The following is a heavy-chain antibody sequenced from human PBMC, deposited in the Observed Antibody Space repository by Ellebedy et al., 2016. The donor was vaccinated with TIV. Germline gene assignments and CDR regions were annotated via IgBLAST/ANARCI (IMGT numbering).Heavy chain of an antibody. V-gene: IGHV4-59*01. CDR3: ARAGSPYYYGSGKRDGMDV. Sequence: MPSETLSLTCTVSGGSISSYYWSWIRQPPGKGLEWIGYIYYSGSTHYNPSLKSRVTISVDTSKNQFSLKLSSVTAADTAVYYCARAGSPYYYGSGKRDGMDVWGQGTTVTVSS. D-gene: IGHD3-10*01. CDR2: IYYSGST. CDR1: GGSISSYY. J-gene: IGHJ6*02.